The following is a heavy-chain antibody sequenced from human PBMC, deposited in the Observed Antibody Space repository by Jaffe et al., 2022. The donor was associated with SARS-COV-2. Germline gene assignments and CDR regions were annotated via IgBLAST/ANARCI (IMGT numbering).Heavy chain of an antibody. CDR3: AKDLFYGDYGRSYLPLDY. D-gene: IGHD4-17*01. V-gene: IGHV3-23*04. CDR2: ISGSGGST. J-gene: IGHJ4*02. CDR1: GFTFSSYA. Sequence: EVQLVESGGGLVQPGGSLRLSCAASGFTFSSYAMSWVRQAPGKGLEWVSAISGSGGSTYYADSVKGRFTISRDNSKNTLYLQMNSLRAEDTAVYYCAKDLFYGDYGRSYLPLDYWGQGTLVTVSS.